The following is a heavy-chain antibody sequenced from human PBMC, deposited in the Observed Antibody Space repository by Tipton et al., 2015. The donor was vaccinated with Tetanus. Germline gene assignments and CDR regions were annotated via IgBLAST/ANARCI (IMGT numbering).Heavy chain of an antibody. CDR1: GYTFTGYY. CDR2: INPNSGGT. J-gene: IGHJ4*02. D-gene: IGHD3-10*01. Sequence: QVQLVQSGAEVKKPGASVKVSCKASGYTFTGYYMHWVRQAPGQGLEWMGWINPNSGGTNYAQKFQGRVTMTRDTSISTAYMELSRLRSDDTAVYYCARSYYYGSGSYYNTLDYWGQGTLVTVSS. CDR3: ARSYYYGSGSYYNTLDY. V-gene: IGHV1-2*02.